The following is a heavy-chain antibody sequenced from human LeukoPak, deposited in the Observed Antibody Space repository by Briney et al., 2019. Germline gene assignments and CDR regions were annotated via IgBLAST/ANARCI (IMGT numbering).Heavy chain of an antibody. CDR1: GFTFSSYS. Sequence: PGGSLRLSCAASGFTFSSYSMNWVRQAPGKGLEWVSSISSSSVYVYFADSVKGRFTISRDNAKNSLYLQMNSLRAEDTAVYYCASSTRPQLWFWEPGYWGQGTLVTVSS. D-gene: IGHD3-10*01. J-gene: IGHJ4*02. CDR3: ASSTRPQLWFWEPGY. CDR2: ISSSSVYV. V-gene: IGHV3-21*01.